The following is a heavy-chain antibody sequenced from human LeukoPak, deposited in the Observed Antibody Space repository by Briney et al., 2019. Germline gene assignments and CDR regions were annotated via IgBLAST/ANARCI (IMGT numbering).Heavy chain of an antibody. J-gene: IGHJ4*02. CDR1: GVSINNGDYY. CDR3: ATRRYGSTWHSQN. V-gene: IGHV4-31*03. D-gene: IGHD6-13*01. Sequence: SETLSLTCTVSGVSINNGDYYWSWIRQHPGKGLEWIGYIYYSGNTYYNPSLKSRVTISVDPSKNQFSLKLTSVTDADTAVYYCATRRYGSTWHSQNWGQGTLVTVSS. CDR2: IYYSGNT.